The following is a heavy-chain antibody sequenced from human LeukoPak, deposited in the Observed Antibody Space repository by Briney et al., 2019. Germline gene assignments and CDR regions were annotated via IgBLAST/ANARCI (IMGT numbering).Heavy chain of an antibody. V-gene: IGHV1-2*06. CDR1: GYTFTGYY. Sequence: ASVKVSCKASGYTFTGYYMHWVRQAPGQGLEWMGRINPNSGGTNYAQKFQGRVTMTRDTSISTAYMELSRLRSDDPAVYYCARDPDYTITMVRGSPGDYWGQGTLVTVSS. D-gene: IGHD3-10*01. J-gene: IGHJ4*02. CDR3: ARDPDYTITMVRGSPGDY. CDR2: INPNSGGT.